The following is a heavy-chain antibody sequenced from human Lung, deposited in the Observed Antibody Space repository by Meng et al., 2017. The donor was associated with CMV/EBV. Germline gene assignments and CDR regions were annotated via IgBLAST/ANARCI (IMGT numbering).Heavy chain of an antibody. CDR1: GGSISSGGYY. D-gene: IGHD3-10*01. V-gene: IGHV4-31*03. CDR2: IHSSGST. Sequence: QVQLQESGQGLCNPSQTLSLTCTVSGGSISSGGYYWSWIRQHPGKGLEWIGYIHSSGSTYYNPSLRSRLTISVDTSKNQFSLKLSSVTAADTAVYYCARASYGSGSPLGESWFDPWGQGTLVTVSS. J-gene: IGHJ5*02. CDR3: ARASYGSGSPLGESWFDP.